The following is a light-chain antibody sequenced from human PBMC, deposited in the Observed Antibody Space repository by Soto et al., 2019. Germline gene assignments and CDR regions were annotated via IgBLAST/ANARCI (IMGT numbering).Light chain of an antibody. V-gene: IGLV2-14*01. CDR1: STDVGGYNS. CDR3: CSFTFSNTVV. Sequence: QSALTQPASVSGSPGQSITISCTGTSTDVGGYNSVSWYQQHPGKAPKLIIYEVTYRPSGVSDRFSGSKSGNTASLTISGLQSEDEADYYCCSFTFSNTVVFGGGTKLTVL. J-gene: IGLJ2*01. CDR2: EVT.